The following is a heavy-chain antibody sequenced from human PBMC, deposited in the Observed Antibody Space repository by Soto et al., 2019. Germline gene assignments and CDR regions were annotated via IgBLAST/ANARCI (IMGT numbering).Heavy chain of an antibody. CDR2: ISYDGSNK. CDR3: AKDFGGSSWYRNFDL. V-gene: IGHV3-30*18. CDR1: GFTFSSYG. J-gene: IGHJ2*01. D-gene: IGHD6-13*01. Sequence: QVQLVESGGGVVQPGRSLRLSCAASGFTFSSYGMHWVRQAPGKGLEWVAVISYDGSNKYYADSVKGRFTISRDNSKNTLYLQMNSLRAEDTAVYYCAKDFGGSSWYRNFDLWGRGTLVTVSS.